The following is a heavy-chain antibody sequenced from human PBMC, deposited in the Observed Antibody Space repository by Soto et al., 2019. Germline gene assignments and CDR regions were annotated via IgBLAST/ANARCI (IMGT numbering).Heavy chain of an antibody. J-gene: IGHJ5*02. V-gene: IGHV4-30-2*01. CDR3: ARGRRDYYGSGSFGKSNWFDP. CDR2: IYHSGST. Sequence: PSETLSLTCAVSGGSISSCGYSWSWIRQPPGKGLEWIGYIYHSGSTYYNPSLKSRVTISVDRSKNQFSLKLSSVTAADTAVYYCARGRRDYYGSGSFGKSNWFDPWGQGTLVTVSS. D-gene: IGHD3-10*01. CDR1: GGSISSCGYS.